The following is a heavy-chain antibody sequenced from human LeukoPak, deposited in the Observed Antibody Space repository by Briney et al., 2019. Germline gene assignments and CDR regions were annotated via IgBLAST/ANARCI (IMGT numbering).Heavy chain of an antibody. CDR3: ARERLLYGTYYFDC. J-gene: IGHJ4*02. V-gene: IGHV3-30-3*01. D-gene: IGHD1-14*01. CDR2: ISYDGSNK. Sequence: PGRSLRLSCAASGFTFSNYALHWVRQAPGKGLEWVAVISYDGSNKYYADSVKGRFTISRDNSKNTLYLQMNSLRAEDTAVYYCARERLLYGTYYFDCWGQGTLVTVSS. CDR1: GFTFSNYA.